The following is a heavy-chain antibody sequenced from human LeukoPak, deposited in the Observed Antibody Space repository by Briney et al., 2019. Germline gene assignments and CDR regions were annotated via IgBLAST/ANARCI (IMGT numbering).Heavy chain of an antibody. V-gene: IGHV4-59*12. D-gene: IGHD6-6*01. CDR1: GGSISSYY. CDR2: IYYSGST. CDR3: ARAPGYSSSSGGLDP. J-gene: IGHJ5*02. Sequence: SETLSLTCTVPGGSISSYYWSWIRQPPGKGLEWIGYIYYSGSTNYNPSLKSRVTISVDTSKNQFSLKLSSVTAADTAVYYCARAPGYSSSSGGLDPWGQGTLVTVSS.